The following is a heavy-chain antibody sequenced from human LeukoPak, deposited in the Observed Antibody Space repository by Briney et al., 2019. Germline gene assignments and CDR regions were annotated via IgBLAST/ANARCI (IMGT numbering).Heavy chain of an antibody. D-gene: IGHD3-10*01. J-gene: IGHJ3*02. V-gene: IGHV3-7*01. CDR2: IKQDGSEK. Sequence: GGSLRLSCVASGFTVSSYWMSWVRQAPGKGPEWVANIKQDGSEKYYVESLKGRFTISRDNAENSLYLQINSLRVEDTAVYYCARPYGSGSSYKAFNIWGQGTMVTVPS. CDR3: ARPYGSGSSYKAFNI. CDR1: GFTVSSYW.